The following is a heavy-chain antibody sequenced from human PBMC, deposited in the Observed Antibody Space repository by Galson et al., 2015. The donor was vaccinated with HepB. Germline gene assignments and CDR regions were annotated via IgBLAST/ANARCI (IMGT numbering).Heavy chain of an antibody. Sequence: SLRLSCAASGFTFSSYAMHWVRQAPGKGLEWVAVISYDGSNKYYADSVKGRFTISRDNSKNTLYLQMNSPRAEDTAVYYCATSRATMIVVVPILGPLDYWGQGTLVTVSS. D-gene: IGHD3-22*01. CDR1: GFTFSSYA. V-gene: IGHV3-30*04. CDR2: ISYDGSNK. J-gene: IGHJ4*02. CDR3: ATSRATMIVVVPILGPLDY.